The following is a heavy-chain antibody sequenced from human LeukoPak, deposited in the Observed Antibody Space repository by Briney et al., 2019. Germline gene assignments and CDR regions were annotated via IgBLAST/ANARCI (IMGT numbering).Heavy chain of an antibody. D-gene: IGHD5-18*01. CDR2: ISSSMSTI. J-gene: IGHJ3*02. CDR3: VPDPDTTTAHDAFDI. Sequence: GGSLRLSCAASGVIFSSYNMNWVRQAPGKGLEWVSYISSSMSTIYYADSVKGRVSISIDNTKKSLYLHMNSLRAEDTAVYYCVPDPDTTTAHDAFDIWRQGPMATVSS. V-gene: IGHV3-48*01. CDR1: GVIFSSYN.